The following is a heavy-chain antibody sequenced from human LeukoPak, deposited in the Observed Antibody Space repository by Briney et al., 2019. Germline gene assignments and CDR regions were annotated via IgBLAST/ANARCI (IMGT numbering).Heavy chain of an antibody. Sequence: SETLSLTCTVSGGSISSSDYYWSWIRQPPGKGLEWIGYIYYSGSTYYNPSLKSRVTISVDTSKNQFSLKLSSVTAADTAVYYCARSTPTVLYFDYWGQGTLVTVSS. J-gene: IGHJ4*02. CDR3: ARSTPTVLYFDY. CDR1: GGSISSSDYY. D-gene: IGHD2-8*01. CDR2: IYYSGST. V-gene: IGHV4-30-4*01.